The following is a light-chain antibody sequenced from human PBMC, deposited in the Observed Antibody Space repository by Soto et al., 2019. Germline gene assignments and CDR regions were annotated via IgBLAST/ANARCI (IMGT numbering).Light chain of an antibody. V-gene: IGKV4-1*01. J-gene: IGKJ1*01. CDR2: GGS. CDR3: QQFGSAPQGT. Sequence: DIVMTQSPDSLAVALGERATINCKYSQSLLYSSNNKNYLAWYQQKPGQAPRLXXXGGSSRATGIPDRFSGSGSGTDFTLTISRLETADFAVYYCQQFGSAPQGTFRQGTKV. CDR1: QSLLYSSNNKNY.